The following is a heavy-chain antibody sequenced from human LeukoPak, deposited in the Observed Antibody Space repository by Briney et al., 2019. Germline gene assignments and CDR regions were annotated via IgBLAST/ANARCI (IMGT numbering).Heavy chain of an antibody. V-gene: IGHV4-59*08. D-gene: IGHD7-27*01. J-gene: IGHJ4*02. CDR1: GGSISNYF. CDR2: IYSSGST. CDR3: ARRPTGDPKFDY. Sequence: KPSETLSLTCSVSGGSISNYFWTWIRQPPGKGLEWIGYIYSSGSTYYNPSLKSRVIISVDASKNRFSLKLSTVTAADTAVYYCARRPTGDPKFDYWGQGTLVTVSS.